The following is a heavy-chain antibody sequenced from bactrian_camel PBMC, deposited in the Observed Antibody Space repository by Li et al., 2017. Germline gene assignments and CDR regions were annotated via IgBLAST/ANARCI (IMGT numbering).Heavy chain of an antibody. CDR3: AEGRGSRGEHCYSLNY. J-gene: IGHJ4*01. D-gene: IGHD6*01. CDR1: GYVYGSNC. V-gene: IGHV3S54*01. CDR2: IDTGDGST. Sequence: HVQLVESGGGSVQTGGSLGLSCTAVGYVYGSNCVGWFRQAPGKEREGVAAIDTGDGSTYYLNSVEGRFTISRDSAKNTVYLQMNNLQPEDTATYYCAEGRGSRGEHCYSLNYWGQGTQVTVS.